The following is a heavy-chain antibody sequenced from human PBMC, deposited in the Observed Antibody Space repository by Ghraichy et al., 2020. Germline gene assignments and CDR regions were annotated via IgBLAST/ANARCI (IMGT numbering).Heavy chain of an antibody. CDR1: GFTFSSYS. J-gene: IGHJ4*02. CDR2: ISSSSSYI. D-gene: IGHD3-10*01. CDR3: ARAQDGMVRGVIPDY. Sequence: GGSLRLSCAASGFTFSSYSMNWVRQAPGKGLEWVSSISSSSSYIYYADSVKGRFTISRDNAKNSLYLQMNSLRAEDTAVYYCARAQDGMVRGVIPDYWGQGTLVTVAS. V-gene: IGHV3-21*01.